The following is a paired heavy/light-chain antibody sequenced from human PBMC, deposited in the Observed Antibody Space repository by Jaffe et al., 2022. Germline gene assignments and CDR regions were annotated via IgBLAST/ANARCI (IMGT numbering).Light chain of an antibody. CDR2: DVS. CDR3: CSYAGTYSLYIL. CDR1: GSDVSGYKY. Sequence: QSALTQPRSVSGSPGQSVTISCTGTGSDVSGYKYVSWYQHHPDKAPKLIIYDVSERPSGVPDRFSGSKSDNTASLTISGLQAEDEADYYCCSYAGTYSLYILFGGGTKLTVL. V-gene: IGLV2-11*01. J-gene: IGLJ2*01.
Heavy chain of an antibody. Sequence: QVQLQESGPGLVKPSQTLSLTCTVSGGSLNSGSYYWTWIRQPAGKGLEWIGRIHRSGSTNYNPSLKSRVTISVDTSKNQFSLRLSSVTAADTAVYYCARGHFVETITNWFDPWGQGTLVTVSS. V-gene: IGHV4-61*02. CDR2: IHRSGST. CDR3: ARGHFVETITNWFDP. CDR1: GGSLNSGSYY. D-gene: IGHD1-20*01. J-gene: IGHJ5*02.